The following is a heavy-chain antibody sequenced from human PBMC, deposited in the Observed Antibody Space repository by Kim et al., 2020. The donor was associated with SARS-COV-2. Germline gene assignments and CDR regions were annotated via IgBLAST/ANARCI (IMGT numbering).Heavy chain of an antibody. Sequence: GGSLRLSCAASGFTFSSYSMNWVRQAPGKGLEWVSSISSSSSYIYYADSVKGRFTISRDNAKNSLYLQMNSLRAEDTAVYYCARDRGKYSSSSGFLFDPWGQGTLVTVSS. D-gene: IGHD6-6*01. CDR2: ISSSSSYI. CDR3: ARDRGKYSSSSGFLFDP. CDR1: GFTFSSYS. V-gene: IGHV3-21*01. J-gene: IGHJ5*02.